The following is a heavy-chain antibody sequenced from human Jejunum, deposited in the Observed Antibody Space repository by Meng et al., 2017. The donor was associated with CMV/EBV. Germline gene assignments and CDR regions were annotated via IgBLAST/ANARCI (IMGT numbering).Heavy chain of an antibody. D-gene: IGHD4-11*01. CDR3: ARDMGYTVTAPFDY. J-gene: IGHJ4*02. Sequence: GFTFPSHAMSWFRQPPGQLPEWVAGISGSCPATYYAESVKGRFTISRDNSNNTLFLQMNALRGDDTAVYYCARDMGYTVTAPFDYWGQGSVVTVSS. CDR2: ISGSCPAT. V-gene: IGHV3-23*01. CDR1: GFTFPSHA.